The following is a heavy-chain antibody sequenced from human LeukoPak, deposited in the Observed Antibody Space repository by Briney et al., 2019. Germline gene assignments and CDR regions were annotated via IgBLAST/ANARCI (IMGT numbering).Heavy chain of an antibody. Sequence: GRSLRLSCAASGFTFSSYGMHWVRQAPGKGLEWVAVISYDGSNKYYADSVKGRFTISRDNSKNTLYLQMNSLRAEDTAVYYCARERDDYDDPGPLDYWGQGTLVTVSS. D-gene: IGHD4-17*01. CDR2: ISYDGSNK. CDR3: ARERDDYDDPGPLDY. CDR1: GFTFSSYG. J-gene: IGHJ4*02. V-gene: IGHV3-30*03.